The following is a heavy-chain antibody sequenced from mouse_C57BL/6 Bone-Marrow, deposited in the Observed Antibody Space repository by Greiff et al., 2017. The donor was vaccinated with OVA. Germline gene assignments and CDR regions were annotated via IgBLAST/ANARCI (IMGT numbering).Heavy chain of an antibody. J-gene: IGHJ3*01. CDR2: ISSGGSYT. CDR1: GFTFSSYG. CDR3: LYSNYYGGPWFAY. Sequence: EVQGVESGGDLVKPGGSLKLSCAASGFTFSSYGMSWVRQTPDKRLEWVATISSGGSYTNYPDSVKGRFTIPRDNAKNTLYLQMSSLKSDDEAVYYCLYSNYYGGPWFAYWGQGTLVTVSA. D-gene: IGHD2-5*01. V-gene: IGHV5-6*01.